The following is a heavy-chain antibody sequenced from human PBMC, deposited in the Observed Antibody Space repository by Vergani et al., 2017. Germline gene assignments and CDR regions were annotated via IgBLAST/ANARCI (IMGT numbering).Heavy chain of an antibody. CDR2: IYHDGSKN. V-gene: IGHV3-33*01. D-gene: IGHD2-21*01. J-gene: IGHJ6*03. CDR3: VREGSYCGSTTCRNPSYVYYYHIDV. Sequence: QVQLVASGGGVVQPGRSLRLSCTSSGFTFSTYAMHWVRKAPGKGLRGVAIIYHDGSKNYSADSVKGRFTIARDNSRNTLDLLMSSLRAEDTTIYYCVREGSYCGSTTCRNPSYVYYYHIDVWGEGTTVTVSS. CDR1: GFTFSTYA.